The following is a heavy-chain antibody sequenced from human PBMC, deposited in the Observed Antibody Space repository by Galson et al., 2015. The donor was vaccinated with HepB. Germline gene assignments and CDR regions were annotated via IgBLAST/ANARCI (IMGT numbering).Heavy chain of an antibody. CDR3: AREVDHRFDH. Sequence: SVKVSCKASGYIFTNKGISWVRQAPGQGPEWMGWISTNSGDTNYAQKFQGRVTMTTDTSTSTAYMELRSRRSDDTAVYYCAREVDHRFDHWGQGTLVTVSS. J-gene: IGHJ4*02. CDR2: ISTNSGDT. V-gene: IGHV1-18*01. CDR1: GYIFTNKG.